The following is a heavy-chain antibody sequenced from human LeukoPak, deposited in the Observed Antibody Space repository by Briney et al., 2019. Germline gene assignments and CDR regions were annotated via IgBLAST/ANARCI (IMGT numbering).Heavy chain of an antibody. J-gene: IGHJ5*02. Sequence: GGSPRLSCAASGFTLSSHSMLWVRQAPGKGLVWVSRINSDGSTTNYADSVKGRFTISRDNAENTLYLQMNSLRVEDTAVYYCTRRVSATRWFDPWGQGTLVTVSS. CDR1: GFTLSSHS. V-gene: IGHV3-74*01. D-gene: IGHD2-15*01. CDR2: INSDGSTT. CDR3: TRRVSATRWFDP.